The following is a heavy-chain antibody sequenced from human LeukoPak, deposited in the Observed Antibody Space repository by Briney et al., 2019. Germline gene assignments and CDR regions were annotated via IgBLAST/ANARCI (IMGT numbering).Heavy chain of an antibody. Sequence: PGGSLRLSCAASGFTFSSSVMTWVRQAPGKGLEWVSTISGSGGSTYYADSVKGRFIISRDNSRNTMSLQMSSLRAEDAAIYYCTKRIGSCNSISCLYFDHWGQGALVTVSS. CDR3: TKRIGSCNSISCLYFDH. V-gene: IGHV3-23*01. CDR1: GFTFSSSV. D-gene: IGHD2/OR15-2a*01. CDR2: ISGSGGST. J-gene: IGHJ4*02.